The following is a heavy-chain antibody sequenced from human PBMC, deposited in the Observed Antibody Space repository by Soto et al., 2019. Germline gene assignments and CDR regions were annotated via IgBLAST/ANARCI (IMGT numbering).Heavy chain of an antibody. CDR3: THSGVTYYYGPGNDYAMNH. J-gene: IGHJ4*02. CDR1: GFSLSTSGVG. CDR2: IYGNDDK. V-gene: IGHV2-5*01. Sequence: QITLKESGPTLVKPTQTLTLTCTFSGFSLSTSGVGVGWIRQPPGKALECLALIYGNDDKRYSTSLKNRLTITKYTSKNQVVITMTNMDPVDTATYYCTHSGVTYYYGPGNDYAMNHWGQGTLVTVSS. D-gene: IGHD3-10*01.